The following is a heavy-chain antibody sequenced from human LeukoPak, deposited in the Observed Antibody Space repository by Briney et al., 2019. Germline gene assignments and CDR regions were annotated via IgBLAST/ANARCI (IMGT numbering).Heavy chain of an antibody. J-gene: IGHJ4*02. CDR2: IHYNGGT. D-gene: IGHD3-22*01. V-gene: IGHV4-59*08. CDR3: ARHPSYYDRIDY. Sequence: SETLSLTCIVSGGSMNNDYWAWIRQPPGMGLEWIGYIHYNGGTNYNPSLKSRLYMSIDTSKSQFSLTLGSVTDADTAVYYCARHPSYYDRIDYWGQGTLVTVSS. CDR1: GGSMNNDY.